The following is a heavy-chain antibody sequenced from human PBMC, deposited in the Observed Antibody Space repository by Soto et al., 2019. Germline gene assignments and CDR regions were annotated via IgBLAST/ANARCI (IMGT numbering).Heavy chain of an antibody. D-gene: IGHD4-17*01. V-gene: IGHV4-59*01. CDR2: IYHNGNT. J-gene: IGHJ2*01. CDR3: AVPGPAGV. Sequence: QVQLQASGPGLVKPSETLSLTCSVSGVSIRSYFWSWIRQAPGKKMEWIGYIYHNGNTNYNPSFKSRVTLSMATSNNQLSLRLKSVTAADAAVYYCAVPGPAGVWGRGTRVTVSS. CDR1: GVSIRSYF.